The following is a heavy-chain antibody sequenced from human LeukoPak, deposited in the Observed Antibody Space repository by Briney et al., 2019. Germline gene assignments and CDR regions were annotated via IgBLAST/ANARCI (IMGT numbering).Heavy chain of an antibody. D-gene: IGHD5-24*01. Sequence: GKSLTLSCVVSGFNFDNFAMHWVRQPLGKGLEWVAVISHDGRTKYYADSMKGRITISRDKSKNTLFLQMNNLRSEDTAVYFCARPSPPGDGYNPPDHWGQGTLVTVSS. V-gene: IGHV3-30*04. CDR1: GFNFDNFA. CDR2: ISHDGRTK. J-gene: IGHJ4*02. CDR3: ARPSPPGDGYNPPDH.